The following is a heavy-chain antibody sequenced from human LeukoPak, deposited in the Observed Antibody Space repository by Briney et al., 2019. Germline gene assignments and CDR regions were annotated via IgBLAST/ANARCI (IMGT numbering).Heavy chain of an antibody. CDR1: GYTFANYW. CDR2: IYPGDSDT. J-gene: IGHJ4*02. CDR3: ASMHGFGELYFDY. D-gene: IGHD3-10*01. Sequence: GESLKISCKASGYTFANYWIAWVRQLPGKDLEWMGIIYPGDSDTRYSPSFQGQVTISADKSISTAYLQWSSLKASDTAMYYCASMHGFGELYFDYWGQGTLVTVSS. V-gene: IGHV5-51*01.